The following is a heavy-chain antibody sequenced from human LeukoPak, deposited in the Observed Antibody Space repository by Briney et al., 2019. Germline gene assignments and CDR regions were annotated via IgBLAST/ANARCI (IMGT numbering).Heavy chain of an antibody. Sequence: GGSLRLSCAASGFTFSSYSMNWVRQAPGKGLEWVSSISSSSNDIYYADSVKGRFTISRDNAKNSLNLQMNSLRAEDTAVYYCASNSGICKFDYWGQGTLVTVSS. CDR2: ISSSSNDI. CDR3: ASNSGICKFDY. J-gene: IGHJ4*02. V-gene: IGHV3-21*01. CDR1: GFTFSSYS. D-gene: IGHD1-26*01.